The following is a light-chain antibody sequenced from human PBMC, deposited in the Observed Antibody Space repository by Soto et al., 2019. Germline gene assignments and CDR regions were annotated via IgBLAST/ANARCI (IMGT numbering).Light chain of an antibody. V-gene: IGKV3-20*01. CDR2: DAS. Sequence: EIVLTQSPGTLSLSPGETATLSCRASQSVRSNYLAWYQQKPGQAPRFLIYDASSRATGIPDRFSGSGSVTDFTLTISRLEPEDFAVYYCQQYGSSPLTFGGGTKVEIK. CDR3: QQYGSSPLT. CDR1: QSVRSNY. J-gene: IGKJ4*01.